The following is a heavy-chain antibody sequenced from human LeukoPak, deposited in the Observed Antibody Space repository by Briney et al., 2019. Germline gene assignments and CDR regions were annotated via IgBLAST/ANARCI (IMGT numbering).Heavy chain of an antibody. Sequence: SETLSLTCTVSGGSINNYYWSWIRQPPGKGLEWIGEINHSGSTNYNPSLKSRVTISVDTSKNQFSLKLSSVTAADTAVYYCARVRGREYYYGSGSPLNYYGMDVWGQGTTVTVSS. J-gene: IGHJ6*02. D-gene: IGHD3-10*01. CDR3: ARVRGREYYYGSGSPLNYYGMDV. V-gene: IGHV4-34*01. CDR1: GGSINNYY. CDR2: INHSGST.